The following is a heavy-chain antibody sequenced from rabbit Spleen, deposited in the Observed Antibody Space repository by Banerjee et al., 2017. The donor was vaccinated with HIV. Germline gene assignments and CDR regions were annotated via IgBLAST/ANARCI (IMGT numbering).Heavy chain of an antibody. Sequence: QSLEESGGDLVKPGASLTLTCTASGFSFSSSDYMCWVRQAPGKGLEWIACIDAGSSGSTSYASWAKGRFPISKTSSTTVTRQMTSLTAADTSTSFCARDLTDAIGWNFGWWGPGTLVTVS. V-gene: IGHV1S40*01. D-gene: IGHD4-1*01. J-gene: IGHJ4*01. CDR1: GFSFSSSDY. CDR2: IDAGSSGST. CDR3: ARDLTDAIGWNFGW.